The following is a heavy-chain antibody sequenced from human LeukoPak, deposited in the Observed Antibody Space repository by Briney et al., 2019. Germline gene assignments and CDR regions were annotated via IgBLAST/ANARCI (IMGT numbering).Heavy chain of an antibody. V-gene: IGHV3-23*01. CDR2: ISGNGVTT. J-gene: IGHJ4*02. Sequence: GGSLRLSCAASGFTFNSYAMSWVRQAPGKGLEWVSAISGNGVTTYYADSVQGRFTISRDNSKNTLYLQMNSLRAEDTAVYYCAKDRYYYGSGSYGYYFDYWGQGTLVTVSS. D-gene: IGHD3-10*01. CDR1: GFTFNSYA. CDR3: AKDRYYYGSGSYGYYFDY.